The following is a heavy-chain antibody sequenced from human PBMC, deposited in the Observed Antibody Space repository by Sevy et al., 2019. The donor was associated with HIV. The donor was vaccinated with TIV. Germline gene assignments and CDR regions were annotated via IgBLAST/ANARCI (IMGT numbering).Heavy chain of an antibody. J-gene: IGHJ4*02. V-gene: IGHV5-51*01. D-gene: IGHD3-22*01. CDR1: GYSFTSHW. CDR3: ATSRSGYFDSSGYYIY. Sequence: GESLKISCKGSGYSFTSHWLGWVRHMPGKGLEWMGIIDPDDSDTKDSPSFQGQVTFSADKSISTAYLQWSSLKASDTAMYYCATSRSGYFDSSGYYIYWGQGTLVTVSS. CDR2: IDPDDSDT.